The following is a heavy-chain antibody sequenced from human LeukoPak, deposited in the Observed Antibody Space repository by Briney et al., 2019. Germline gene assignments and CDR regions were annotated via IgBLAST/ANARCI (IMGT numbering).Heavy chain of an antibody. J-gene: IGHJ4*02. V-gene: IGHV3-74*01. D-gene: IGHD4-17*01. Sequence: GGSLRLSCAASGFTFSSYWMHWVRQAPGKGLVWVSRIDSDGSNTNYADSVKGRFTVSRDNAKNTLYLQMNSLRAEDTAVYYCARDDYGDYYFDYWGQGTLVAVSS. CDR1: GFTFSSYW. CDR3: ARDDYGDYYFDY. CDR2: IDSDGSNT.